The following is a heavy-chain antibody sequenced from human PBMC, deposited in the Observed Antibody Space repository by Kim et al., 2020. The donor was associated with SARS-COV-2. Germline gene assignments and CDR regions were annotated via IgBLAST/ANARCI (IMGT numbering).Heavy chain of an antibody. CDR2: ISGSGGST. D-gene: IGHD3-22*01. J-gene: IGHJ4*02. V-gene: IGHV3-23*01. CDR1: GFTFSSYA. Sequence: GGSLRLSCAASGFTFSSYAMSWVRQAPGKGLEWVSAISGSGGSTYYADSVKGRFTISRDNSKNTLYLQMNSLRAEDTAVYYCAKVAQSRITMIVVVINPAFDYWGQGPLVTVSS. CDR3: AKVAQSRITMIVVVINPAFDY.